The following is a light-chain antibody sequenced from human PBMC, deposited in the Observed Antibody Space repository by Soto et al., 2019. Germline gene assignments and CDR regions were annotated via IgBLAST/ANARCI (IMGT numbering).Light chain of an antibody. CDR3: CSFGGSYSYV. J-gene: IGLJ1*01. V-gene: IGLV2-11*02. Sequence: QSVLTQPRSVSASPGQSVTISCTGTSSDVGRYDYVSWYQQHPGKAPKLIVYDITERPSGVPDRFSGSKSGNTASLTISGLQAEDEADYSCCSFGGSYSYVFGTGTKVTVL. CDR2: DIT. CDR1: SSDVGRYDY.